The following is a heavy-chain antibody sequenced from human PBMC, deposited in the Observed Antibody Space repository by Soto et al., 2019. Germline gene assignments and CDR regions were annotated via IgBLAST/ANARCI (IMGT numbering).Heavy chain of an antibody. CDR3: ARVGDIVVVPADRPFDY. CDR1: GFTFSDYY. D-gene: IGHD2-2*01. J-gene: IGHJ4*02. CDR2: ISSSGSTI. V-gene: IGHV3-11*01. Sequence: GGSLRLSCAASGFTFSDYYMSWIRQAPGKGLEWVSYISSSGSTIYYADSVKGRFTISRDNAKNSLYLQMNSLRAEDTAVYYCARVGDIVVVPADRPFDYWGQGTLVTVSS.